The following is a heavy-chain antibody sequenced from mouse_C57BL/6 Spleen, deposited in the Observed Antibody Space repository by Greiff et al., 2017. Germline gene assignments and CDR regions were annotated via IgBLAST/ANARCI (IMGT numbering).Heavy chain of an antibody. CDR1: GYTFTSYW. Sequence: VQLQQPGAELVKPGASVKMSCKASGYTFTSYWITWVKQRPGQGLEWIGDIYPGSGSTNYNEKLKSKATLTVETSSSTAYMQLSSLTSEDSAVYYCAISGGLGYYFDYWGQGTTLTVSS. CDR2: IYPGSGST. D-gene: IGHD3-1*01. V-gene: IGHV1-55*01. CDR3: AISGGLGYYFDY. J-gene: IGHJ2*01.